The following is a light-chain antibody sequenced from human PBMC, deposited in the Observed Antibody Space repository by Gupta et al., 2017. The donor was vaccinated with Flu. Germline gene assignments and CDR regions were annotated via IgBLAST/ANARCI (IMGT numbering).Light chain of an antibody. J-gene: IGKJ4*01. CDR3: QQRSNWPLT. Sequence: GERAPLSCRASQRVSSYLAWYQQKPGQAPRLLIYDASNRATGIPARFSGSGSGTDFTLTISSLEPEDFAVYYCQQRSNWPLTFGGGTKVEIK. CDR1: QRVSSY. V-gene: IGKV3-11*01. CDR2: DAS.